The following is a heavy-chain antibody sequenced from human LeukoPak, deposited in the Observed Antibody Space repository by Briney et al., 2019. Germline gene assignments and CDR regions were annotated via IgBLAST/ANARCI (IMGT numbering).Heavy chain of an antibody. CDR3: AKDKDPWKSTSISDFDY. CDR2: IRHDGSNK. Sequence: GGSLRLSCAASGFTFSTYGMHWVRQAPGKGLEWVAFIRHDGSNKYYADSVKGRFTISRENSKNTLYLQMNSLRAEDTAMYFCAKDKDPWKSTSISDFDYWGQGTLVTVSS. J-gene: IGHJ4*02. D-gene: IGHD1-1*01. CDR1: GFTFSTYG. V-gene: IGHV3-30*02.